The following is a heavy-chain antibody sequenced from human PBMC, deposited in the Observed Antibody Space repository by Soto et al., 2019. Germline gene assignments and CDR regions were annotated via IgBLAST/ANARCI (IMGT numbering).Heavy chain of an antibody. D-gene: IGHD2-15*01. V-gene: IGHV4-61*01. J-gene: IGHJ5*02. CDR3: ARTVEGFRVAFDP. CDR1: GGSVTSGTHY. CDR2: IHYTGNT. Sequence: SETLSLTCSVSGGSVTSGTHYWSWIRQPPGRGLEWIGYIHYTGNTNYNPSLKSRVTISGDTSKNEFSLSLTSVTAADTAVYYCARTVEGFRVAFDPWGQGTLVTVSS.